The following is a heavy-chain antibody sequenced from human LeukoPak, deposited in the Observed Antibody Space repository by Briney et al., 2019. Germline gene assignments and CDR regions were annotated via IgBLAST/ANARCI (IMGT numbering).Heavy chain of an antibody. CDR2: IIYDGSKE. CDR1: GFIFSNYA. Sequence: PGGSLRLSCAASGFIFSNYAIHWVRQAPGKGLEWVALIIYDGSKEYYADSVKGRFTISRDTSKNTVYVQMNSLRPEDTAVYYCARERCISTSCSHGMDVWGQGTTVIVSS. J-gene: IGHJ6*02. V-gene: IGHV3-30-3*01. D-gene: IGHD2-2*01. CDR3: ARERCISTSCSHGMDV.